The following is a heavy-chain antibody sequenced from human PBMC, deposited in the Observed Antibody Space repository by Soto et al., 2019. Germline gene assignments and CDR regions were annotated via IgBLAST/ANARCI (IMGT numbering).Heavy chain of an antibody. V-gene: IGHV5-10-1*01. Sequence: GESLKISCKGSGYSFTSYWISWVRQMPGKGLEWMGRIDPSDSYTNYSPSFQGHVTISADKSISTAYLQWSSLKASDTAMYYCARPNTAMVKHYYYGMDVWGQGTTVTVSS. CDR2: IDPSDSYT. D-gene: IGHD5-18*01. CDR1: GYSFTSYW. J-gene: IGHJ6*02. CDR3: ARPNTAMVKHYYYGMDV.